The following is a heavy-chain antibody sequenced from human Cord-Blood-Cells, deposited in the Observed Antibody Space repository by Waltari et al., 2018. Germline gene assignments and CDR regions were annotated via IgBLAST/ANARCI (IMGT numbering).Heavy chain of an antibody. D-gene: IGHD3-9*01. Sequence: EVQLVESGGGLVKPGGSLRLSCAASGFTFSSYSMNWVRQAPGKGLEWVSSISSSSSYIYDADSGKGRFTIARDNAKNERDLQMNSLRAEDTAGYYWPGGEEGITIFGLVIIVSYSYYYYYYMDVWGKGTTVTVSS. J-gene: IGHJ6*03. CDR2: ISSSSSYI. V-gene: IGHV3-21*01. CDR3: PGGEEGITIFGLVIIVSYSYYYYYYMDV. CDR1: GFTFSSYS.